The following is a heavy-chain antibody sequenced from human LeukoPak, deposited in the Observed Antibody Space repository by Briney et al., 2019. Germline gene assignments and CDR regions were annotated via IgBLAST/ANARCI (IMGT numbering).Heavy chain of an antibody. D-gene: IGHD2-8*02. CDR3: ARDLGYCTGGVCYMRLKGYYMDV. J-gene: IGHJ6*03. CDR2: IIPIFGTA. Sequence: ASVKVSCKASGGTFSSYAISWVRQAPGQGLEWMGGIIPIFGTANYAQKFQGRVTITVDESTSTAYMELSSLRSEDTAVYYCARDLGYCTGGVCYMRLKGYYMDVWGKGTTVTVSS. V-gene: IGHV1-69*13. CDR1: GGTFSSYA.